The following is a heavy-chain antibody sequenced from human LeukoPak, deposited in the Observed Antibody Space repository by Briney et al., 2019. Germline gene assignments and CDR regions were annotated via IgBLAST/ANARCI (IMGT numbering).Heavy chain of an antibody. CDR1: GHSINSGSY. V-gene: IGHV4-38-2*02. D-gene: IGHD3-10*01. CDR3: ARDARSPGNTPFNWFDP. CDR2: IYHSGIT. J-gene: IGHJ5*02. Sequence: SETLSLTCTVSGHSINSGSYWAWIRQPPGKGLEWIGSIYHSGITYYNPSLKSRVTISLDTSKNQFSLKLTSVTAADTAVYYCARDARSPGNTPFNWFDPWGQGTLVTVSS.